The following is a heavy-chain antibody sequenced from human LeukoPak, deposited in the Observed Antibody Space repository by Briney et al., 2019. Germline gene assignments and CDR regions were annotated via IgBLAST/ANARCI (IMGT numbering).Heavy chain of an antibody. D-gene: IGHD1-26*01. CDR2: ISTNSGTI. CDR3: VRDLTIVGVAQVHH. CDR1: GFTFSIYT. Sequence: GGSLRLTCAASGFTFSIYTMNWVRQALGKGLEWISYISTNSGTIWYADSVKGRFSISRDNAKNSLFLHMNSLRAEDTAVYYCVRDLTIVGVAQVHHWGQGTLVTVSS. V-gene: IGHV3-48*01. J-gene: IGHJ5*02.